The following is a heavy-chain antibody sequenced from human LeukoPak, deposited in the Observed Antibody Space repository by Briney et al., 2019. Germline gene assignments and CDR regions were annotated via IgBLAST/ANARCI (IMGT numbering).Heavy chain of an antibody. V-gene: IGHV3-7*01. Sequence: PGGSLRLSCAASGFTFSSYWMNWVRQAPGKGLEWVANINQDGRETYYVDSVKGRFTISRDNAKNSLFLQMNSLRAEDTAVYYCARGRLALYFGDDFWGQGPLVTVSS. J-gene: IGHJ4*02. D-gene: IGHD3-10*01. CDR3: ARGRLALYFGDDF. CDR2: INQDGRET. CDR1: GFTFSSYW.